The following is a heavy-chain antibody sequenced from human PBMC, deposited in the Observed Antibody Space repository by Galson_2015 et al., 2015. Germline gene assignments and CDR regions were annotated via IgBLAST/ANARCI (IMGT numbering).Heavy chain of an antibody. CDR2: MNPNSGNT. D-gene: IGHD3-9*01. CDR3: ARSPMDYDILTGSYYYYMDV. J-gene: IGHJ6*03. CDR1: GYTFTSYD. Sequence: SVKVSCKASGYTFTSYDINWVRQATGQGLEWMGWMNPNSGNTGYAQKFQGRVTMTRNTSISTAYMELSSLRSEDTAVYYCARSPMDYDILTGSYYYYMDVWGKGTTVTVSS. V-gene: IGHV1-8*01.